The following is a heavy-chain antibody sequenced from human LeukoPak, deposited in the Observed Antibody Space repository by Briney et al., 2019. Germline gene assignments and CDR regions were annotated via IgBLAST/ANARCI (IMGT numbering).Heavy chain of an antibody. J-gene: IGHJ5*02. CDR3: ARGAAAGPSRFDP. CDR2: IYYSGST. D-gene: IGHD6-13*01. CDR1: GGSISSSSYY. Sequence: PSETLSLTCTVSGGSISSSSYYWRWIRQPPGKGLEWIGSIYYSGSTYYNQSLKSRVTISVDTSKNHFSLKLSSVTAADTAVYYCARGAAAGPSRFDPWGQGTLVTVSS. V-gene: IGHV4-39*01.